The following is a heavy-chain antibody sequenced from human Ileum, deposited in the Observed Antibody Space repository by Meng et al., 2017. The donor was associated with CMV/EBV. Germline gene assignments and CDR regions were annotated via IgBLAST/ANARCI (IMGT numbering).Heavy chain of an antibody. Sequence: SETLSLTCTVSGGSITNYHWAWFRQSPGKGLEWIGYVFHSGSTKYSPSLKSRVTISVDTSKNQFSLHLNSVTPADTAVYYCARRSVSGPPGSFFDPWGQGTLVTVSS. CDR1: GGSITNYH. D-gene: IGHD3-10*01. CDR3: ARRSVSGPPGSFFDP. CDR2: VFHSGST. J-gene: IGHJ5*02. V-gene: IGHV4-59*01.